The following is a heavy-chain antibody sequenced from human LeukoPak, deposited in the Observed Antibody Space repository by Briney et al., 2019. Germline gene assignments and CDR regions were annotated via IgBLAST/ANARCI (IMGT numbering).Heavy chain of an antibody. CDR3: ARVLIQSSIAAAFDP. CDR2: IYHSGST. V-gene: IGHV4-30-2*01. CDR1: GGSISSGGYS. Sequence: SETLSLTCAVSGGSISSGGYSWSWIRQPPGKGLEWIGYIYHSGSTYYNPSLKSRVTISVDRSKNQFSLKLSSVTAADTAVYYCARVLIQSSIAAAFDPWGQGTLVTVSS. J-gene: IGHJ5*02. D-gene: IGHD6-25*01.